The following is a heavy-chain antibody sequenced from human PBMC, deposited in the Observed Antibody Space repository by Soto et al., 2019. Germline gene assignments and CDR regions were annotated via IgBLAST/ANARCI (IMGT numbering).Heavy chain of an antibody. CDR2: LNGSGGST. J-gene: IGHJ4*02. D-gene: IGHD2-2*01. Sequence: GGSLRLSCAASGFTFSNYAMTWGRQAPGKGLEWVSGLNGSGGSTSSADSVKGRFAISRDNSKNTLYLQMNSLRDGDTAVYYCARGFSAGQGYQPDYWGQGTLVTASA. V-gene: IGHV3-23*01. CDR3: ARGFSAGQGYQPDY. CDR1: GFTFSNYA.